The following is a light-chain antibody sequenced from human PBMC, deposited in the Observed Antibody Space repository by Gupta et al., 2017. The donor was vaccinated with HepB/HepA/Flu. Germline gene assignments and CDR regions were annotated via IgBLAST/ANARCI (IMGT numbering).Light chain of an antibody. CDR3: QQDWSLIT. CDR1: HSIKSNY. J-gene: IGKJ5*01. Sequence: IVLTQSPGSLSLSPGERATLSCRASHSIKSNYLAWYQHKPGQAPRLLIYDASDRANASPDRFSGSGSEKDFTLTSTGREDEDFGMYYGQQDWSLITFGQGTPMEIK. CDR2: DAS. V-gene: IGKV3-20*01.